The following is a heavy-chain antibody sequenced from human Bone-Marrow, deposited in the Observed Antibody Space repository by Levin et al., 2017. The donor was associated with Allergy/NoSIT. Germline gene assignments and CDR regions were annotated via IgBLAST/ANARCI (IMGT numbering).Heavy chain of an antibody. CDR2: VSWNSGTI. CDR3: ARHKDYGGNGYYYYGMDV. D-gene: IGHD4-23*01. J-gene: IGHJ6*02. V-gene: IGHV3-9*01. Sequence: GGSLRLSCAASGFTFTDYAIHWIRQAPGRGLEWVSGVSWNSGTIGYADSVKGRFTISRDNAKNSLYLQMNSLRTEDTALYFCARHKDYGGNGYYYYGMDVWCQGTTVTVSS. CDR1: GFTFTDYA.